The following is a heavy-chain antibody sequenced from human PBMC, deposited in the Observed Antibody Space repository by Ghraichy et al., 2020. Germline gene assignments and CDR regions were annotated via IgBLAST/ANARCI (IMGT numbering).Heavy chain of an antibody. CDR3: ARDFASSAFGF. Sequence: SETLSLTCTVSGASITTSSWNWFRQIPGKGLEWIGYISNDGTTNYNPSLKSRVTISIDTSRNQFSLNLNSVTAADTAVYFCARDFASSAFGFWGQGTLVTVSS. CDR1: GASITTSS. V-gene: IGHV4-59*01. D-gene: IGHD3-3*02. CDR2: ISNDGTT. J-gene: IGHJ4*02.